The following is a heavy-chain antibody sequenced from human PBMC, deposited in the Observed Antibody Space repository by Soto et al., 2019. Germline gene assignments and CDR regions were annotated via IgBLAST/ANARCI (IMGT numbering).Heavy chain of an antibody. D-gene: IGHD1-1*01. CDR3: VQGRYPTMATPLDH. Sequence: PGGSLRLSCSASGFTFDNCAMRWVRQAPGKGLEWVPGISWDSTTVGYADSVKGRFTISRDDAKNSLYLQMNSLRREDTALYYCVQGRYPTMATPLDHWGQGTLVTVSS. CDR1: GFTFDNCA. CDR2: ISWDSTTV. V-gene: IGHV3-9*01. J-gene: IGHJ5*02.